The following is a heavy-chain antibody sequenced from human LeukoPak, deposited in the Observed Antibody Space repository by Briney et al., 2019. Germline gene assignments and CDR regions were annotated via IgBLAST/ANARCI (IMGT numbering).Heavy chain of an antibody. CDR1: GFTFNNYA. Sequence: GGSLRLSCAASGFTFNNYAVSWVRQAPGKGLEWVSGINENGGSTYYADSVKGRFTISRDNSKNTLYLQMNSLRAEDTAIYYCARQGGYYYESSAPYYFDYWGQGTLVTVSS. CDR2: INENGGST. D-gene: IGHD3-22*01. V-gene: IGHV3-23*01. J-gene: IGHJ4*02. CDR3: ARQGGYYYESSAPYYFDY.